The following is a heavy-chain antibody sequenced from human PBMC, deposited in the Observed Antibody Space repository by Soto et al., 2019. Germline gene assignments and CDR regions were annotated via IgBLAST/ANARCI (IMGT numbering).Heavy chain of an antibody. D-gene: IGHD3-9*01. J-gene: IGHJ5*02. Sequence: ASVKVSCKASGYTFTGYYMHWARQAPGQGLEWMGWIKSFNGDTNYAQKFQGRVTLTRDTSISTAYMELSRLKSDDTAVYYCARVVSPYYDVLDCNWFDPWGQGELITVSS. CDR2: IKSFNGDT. CDR1: GYTFTGYY. CDR3: ARVVSPYYDVLDCNWFDP. V-gene: IGHV1-2*02.